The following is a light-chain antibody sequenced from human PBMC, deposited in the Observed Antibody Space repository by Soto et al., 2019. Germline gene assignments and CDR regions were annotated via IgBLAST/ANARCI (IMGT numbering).Light chain of an antibody. CDR1: QSVSSY. Sequence: EVVLTQSPGTLSLSPGERATLSCRVSQSVSSYFAWYQQRPGQAPRLLIYAASSRATGIPDRFSGSGSGTDFTLTISRLEPEDFAMYYCHQYNFTPWTFGQGTKVEIK. V-gene: IGKV3-20*01. CDR3: HQYNFTPWT. CDR2: AAS. J-gene: IGKJ1*01.